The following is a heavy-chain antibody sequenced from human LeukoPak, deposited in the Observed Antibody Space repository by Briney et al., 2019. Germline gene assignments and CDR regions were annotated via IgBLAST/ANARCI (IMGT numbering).Heavy chain of an antibody. Sequence: PGGSLRLSCAASGFTFSSYDMSWVRQAPGEGLEWVSAITGSGGRTDYADSVKGRFTMSRDNSKSTLYLQMNSLRGEDTAVYYCAKYTGAYYGGYYLDYWGQGTLVTVSS. CDR3: AKYTGAYYGGYYLDY. J-gene: IGHJ4*02. CDR2: ITGSGGRT. D-gene: IGHD1-26*01. V-gene: IGHV3-23*01. CDR1: GFTFSSYD.